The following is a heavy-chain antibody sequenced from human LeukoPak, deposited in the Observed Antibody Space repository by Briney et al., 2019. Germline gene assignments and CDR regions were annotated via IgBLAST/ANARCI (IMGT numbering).Heavy chain of an antibody. Sequence: SQTLSLTCTVSGGSINYGGYYWRWIRQHPGKGLEWIAYVSYSGSTYYNSSLESRLIISVDTSKNQFSLKLSSVTAADTAVYYCARAPRGYSGYDFSYWFDPWGQGTLVTVSS. CDR3: ARAPRGYSGYDFSYWFDP. J-gene: IGHJ5*02. CDR1: GGSINYGGYY. D-gene: IGHD5-12*01. V-gene: IGHV4-31*03. CDR2: VSYSGST.